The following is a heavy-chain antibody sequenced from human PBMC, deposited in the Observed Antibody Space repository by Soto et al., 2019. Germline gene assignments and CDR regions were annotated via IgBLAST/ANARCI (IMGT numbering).Heavy chain of an antibody. CDR3: AKHSSGLYGDYGY. J-gene: IGHJ4*02. CDR2: IYYSGSN. V-gene: IGHV4-39*01. D-gene: IGHD4-17*01. Sequence: SETLSLTCTFSGGSISSSSYYWGWIRHPPGKWLEWIGSIYYSGSNYYNPSLKSRVTISVDTSKNQFSLKLSSVTAADTAVYYCAKHSSGLYGDYGYWGQGTLVTVSS. CDR1: GGSISSSSYY.